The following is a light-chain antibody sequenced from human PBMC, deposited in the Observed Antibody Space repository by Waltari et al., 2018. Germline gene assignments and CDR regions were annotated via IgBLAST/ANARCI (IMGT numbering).Light chain of an antibody. CDR2: AAS. CDR1: QSISSY. CDR3: HQSYSTPPGYT. Sequence: DIQMTQSPSSLSASVGDRVTITCRASQSISSYLNWYQQKPGKAPKLLIYAASSLQSGVPVRFSGSGSGTDFTLTISSLQPEDFATYYCHQSYSTPPGYTFGQGTKLEIK. V-gene: IGKV1-39*01. J-gene: IGKJ2*01.